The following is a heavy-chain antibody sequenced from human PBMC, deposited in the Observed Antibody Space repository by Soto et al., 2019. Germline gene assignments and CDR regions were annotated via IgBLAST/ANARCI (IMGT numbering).Heavy chain of an antibody. CDR1: GFTASSSQ. D-gene: IGHD6-13*01. V-gene: IGHV3-66*04. CDR2: IFIGGTT. J-gene: IGHJ5*02. CDR3: ARHPERIAQVGWFDP. Sequence: QPGGSLRLTCAASGFTASSSQMTWVRQAPGKALEWVSLIFIGGTTQYAVSVKGRFTISRDYSRNTVFLQMNSLRAEDMALYYCARHPERIAQVGWFDPWGQGTLVTVS.